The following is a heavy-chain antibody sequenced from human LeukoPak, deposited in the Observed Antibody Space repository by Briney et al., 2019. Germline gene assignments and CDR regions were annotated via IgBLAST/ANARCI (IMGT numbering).Heavy chain of an antibody. CDR2: IDYSGST. V-gene: IGHV4-39*01. CDR3: AIRGISPRPRYYYYMDV. Sequence: PSETLSLTCTVSGDSISRSSYYWAWIRQPPGKGLECSGTIDYSGSTYYNPSLKSRVTISVDTSKNQFSLRVSSVTAADTAVYYCAIRGISPRPRYYYYMDVWGKGTTVTVSS. D-gene: IGHD2/OR15-2a*01. CDR1: GDSISRSSYY. J-gene: IGHJ6*03.